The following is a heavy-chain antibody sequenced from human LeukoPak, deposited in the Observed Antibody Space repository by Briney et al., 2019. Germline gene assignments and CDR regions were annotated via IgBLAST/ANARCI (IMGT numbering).Heavy chain of an antibody. D-gene: IGHD6-13*01. CDR2: MNPNSGDT. Sequence: ASVKVSCRASGYTFTSYEINWVRQATGQGLEWMGWMNPNSGDTGYAQKFQGRVTMTRNTSISTAYMELSSLRSEDTAVYYCARGLATAGTGYWGQGTLVIVSS. CDR1: GYTFTSYE. J-gene: IGHJ4*02. CDR3: ARGLATAGTGY. V-gene: IGHV1-8*01.